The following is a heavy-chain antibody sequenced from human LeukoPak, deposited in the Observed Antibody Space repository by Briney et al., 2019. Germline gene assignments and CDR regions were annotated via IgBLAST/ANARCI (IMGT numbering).Heavy chain of an antibody. CDR2: IYHSGST. CDR1: GYSISSGYY. D-gene: IGHD6-13*01. CDR3: ARIAAESYYYYYYMDV. Sequence: SETLSLTCAVSGYSISSGYYWGWIRQPPGKGLEWIGSIYHSGSTYYNPSLKSRVTISVDTSKNQFSLKVSSVTAADTAVYYCARIAAESYYYYYYMDVWGKGTTVTVSS. V-gene: IGHV4-38-2*01. J-gene: IGHJ6*03.